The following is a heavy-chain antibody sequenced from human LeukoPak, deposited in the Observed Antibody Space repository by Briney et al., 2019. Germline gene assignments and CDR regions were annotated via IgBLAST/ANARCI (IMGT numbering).Heavy chain of an antibody. CDR1: GFTFSSYG. D-gene: IGHD3-10*01. CDR3: AKEVVGPGDPGVDY. J-gene: IGHJ4*02. Sequence: GGSLRLSCAASGFTFSSYGMHWARQAPGKGLEWVAFIRYDGSNKYYADSVKGRFTISRDNSKNTLYLQMNSLRAEDTAVYYCAKEVVGPGDPGVDYWGQGTLVTVSS. CDR2: IRYDGSNK. V-gene: IGHV3-30*02.